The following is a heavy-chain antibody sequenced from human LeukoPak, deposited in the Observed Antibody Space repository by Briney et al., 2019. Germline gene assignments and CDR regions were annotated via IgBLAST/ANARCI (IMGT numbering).Heavy chain of an antibody. CDR2: IISSGSTI. CDR3: APRGSGSLGYFDY. V-gene: IGHV3-48*03. Sequence: PGGSLRLSCAASGFTFSSYEMNWVRQAPGKGLEWVSYIISSGSTIYYADSVKGRFTISRDNAKNSLYLQMNSLRAEDTAVYYCAPRGSGSLGYFDYWGQGTLVTVSS. J-gene: IGHJ4*02. CDR1: GFTFSSYE. D-gene: IGHD3-10*01.